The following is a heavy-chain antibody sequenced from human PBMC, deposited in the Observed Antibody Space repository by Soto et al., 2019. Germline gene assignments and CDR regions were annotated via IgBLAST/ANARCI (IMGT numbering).Heavy chain of an antibody. CDR1: EFTFTAYA. D-gene: IGHD3-10*01. J-gene: IGHJ4*02. Sequence: PGGSLRLSCEASEFTFTAYAMTWVRQAPGKGLVWVSRINSAGSSINYADSVKGRFTISRDNAKNTLYLQMNSLRAEDTAVYYCARAGSYRFDYWGQGTLVTVSS. CDR2: INSAGSSI. V-gene: IGHV3-74*01. CDR3: ARAGSYRFDY.